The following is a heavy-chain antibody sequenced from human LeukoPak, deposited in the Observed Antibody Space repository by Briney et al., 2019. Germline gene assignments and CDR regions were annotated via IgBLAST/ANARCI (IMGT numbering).Heavy chain of an antibody. CDR2: IRYDGSNK. J-gene: IGHJ4*02. Sequence: GGPWRLSCAAPGFTFRGYAMHGVRKAPGKGLEGVAFIRYDGSNKYYADSVKGRFTISRDNSKNTLYLQMNSLRAEDTAVYYCAKDCSSTSCLDDYWGQGTLVTVSS. CDR1: GFTFRGYA. CDR3: AKDCSSTSCLDDY. D-gene: IGHD2-2*01. V-gene: IGHV3-30*02.